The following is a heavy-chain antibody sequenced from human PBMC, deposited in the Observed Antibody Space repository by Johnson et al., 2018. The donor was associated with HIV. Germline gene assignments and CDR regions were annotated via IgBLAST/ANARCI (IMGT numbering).Heavy chain of an antibody. V-gene: IGHV3-23*04. CDR2: ISGSGGST. Sequence: VQLVESGGGLVQPGGSLRLSCAASGFTFDDYGMSWVRQAPGKGLEWVSTISGSGGSTYYADSVKGRFTISRDNAKNSLYLQMNSLRAEDTAVYYCARGPRSSGWYPYAFDIWGQGTMVTVSS. D-gene: IGHD6-19*01. CDR1: GFTFDDYG. CDR3: ARGPRSSGWYPYAFDI. J-gene: IGHJ3*02.